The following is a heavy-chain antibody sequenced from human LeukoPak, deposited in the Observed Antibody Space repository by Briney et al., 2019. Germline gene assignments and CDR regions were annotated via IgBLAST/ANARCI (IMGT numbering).Heavy chain of an antibody. CDR1: GLTLSGYW. CDR3: AKQGAGRIYYYYGMDV. V-gene: IGHV3-74*01. Sequence: GGSLRLSCAASGLTLSGYWMHWVRQAPGKGLVWVSRINGDASSTSYADSVKGRFTISRDNAKSTLYLQMNSLRVEDTAVYYCAKQGAGRIYYYYGMDVWGKGTTVTVSS. J-gene: IGHJ6*04. CDR2: INGDASST. D-gene: IGHD6-19*01.